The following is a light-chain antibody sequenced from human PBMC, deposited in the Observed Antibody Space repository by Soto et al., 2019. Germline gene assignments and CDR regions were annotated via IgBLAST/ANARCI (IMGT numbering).Light chain of an antibody. CDR3: QQYNNWLEIT. J-gene: IGKJ5*01. CDR1: QKISST. V-gene: IGKV3D-15*01. Sequence: EIVLTQSPGILSLSPGERASLSCRASQKISSTVLAWYQQKPGQAPRLLIYGASSRTTGIPDRFSGSGSGTEFTLTISSLQSEDFAVYYCQQYNNWLEITFGQGTRLEIK. CDR2: GAS.